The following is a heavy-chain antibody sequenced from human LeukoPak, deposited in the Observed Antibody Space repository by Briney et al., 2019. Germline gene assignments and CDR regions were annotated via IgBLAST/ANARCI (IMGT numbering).Heavy chain of an antibody. CDR2: IKQDGSEK. J-gene: IGHJ4*02. CDR1: GFTFSSYW. Sequence: PGGSLRLSCAASGFTFSSYWMSWVRQAPGKGLEWVANIKQDGSEKYYVDSVKGRFTISRDNAKNSLYLQMNSLRAEDTAVYYCARGPRRPYDFWSGYYQDYWGQGTLVTVSS. D-gene: IGHD3-3*01. V-gene: IGHV3-7*01. CDR3: ARGPRRPYDFWSGYYQDY.